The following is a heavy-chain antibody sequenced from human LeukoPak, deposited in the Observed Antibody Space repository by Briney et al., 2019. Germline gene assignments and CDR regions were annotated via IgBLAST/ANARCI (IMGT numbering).Heavy chain of an antibody. D-gene: IGHD3-10*01. V-gene: IGHV3-48*01. Sequence: GGSLRLSCAASGFTFSTYTMNWVRQAPGKGLEWVSYISSSSSTIYYADSVKGRFTISRDNAKNSLYLQMNSLRAEDTAVYYCARDRPTSGRIYYYYMDVWGKGTTVTVSS. CDR1: GFTFSTYT. CDR3: ARDRPTSGRIYYYYMDV. J-gene: IGHJ6*03. CDR2: ISSSSSTI.